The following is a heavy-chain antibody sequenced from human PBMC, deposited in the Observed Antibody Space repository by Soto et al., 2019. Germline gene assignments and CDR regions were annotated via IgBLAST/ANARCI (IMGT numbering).Heavy chain of an antibody. Sequence: PGGSLRLSCAVSGFTFSTYTMHWVCQAPGKGLQWVAVMSDDGSTKYYADSVKGRFTISRDNSKNTLYLQMNSLRDEDTAVYYCARDQAYCSGGSCYPGGLDYWGQGTLVTVSS. CDR1: GFTFSTYT. CDR3: ARDQAYCSGGSCYPGGLDY. CDR2: MSDDGSTK. V-gene: IGHV3-30-3*01. J-gene: IGHJ4*02. D-gene: IGHD2-15*01.